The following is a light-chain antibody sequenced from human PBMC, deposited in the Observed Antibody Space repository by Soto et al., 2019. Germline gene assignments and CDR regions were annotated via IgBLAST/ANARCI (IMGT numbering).Light chain of an antibody. CDR2: SN. V-gene: IGLV1-44*01. CDR1: SSNIGTNT. J-gene: IGLJ2*01. CDR3: AAWDDSLHGVV. Sequence: QSVLTQPPSASGTPGQRVTISCSGGSSNIGTNTVNWYQQLPGTAPKLLIYSNKRPSGVPDRFSGSKSGTSASLAISGLQSEDEADYYCAAWDDSLHGVVFGGGTKLTVL.